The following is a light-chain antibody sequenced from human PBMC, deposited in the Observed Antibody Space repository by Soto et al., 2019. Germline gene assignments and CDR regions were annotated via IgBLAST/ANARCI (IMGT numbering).Light chain of an antibody. CDR1: QSLSRN. V-gene: IGKV3-15*01. CDR3: QQYDNWPHT. J-gene: IGKJ2*01. Sequence: EMVMTQSPATLSVSPGERATLSCRASQSLSRNLAWYQQQPGQAPRLLIYGASTRATGIPARFSGSGSGTDFTLTISSLHSEDFAVYYCQQYDNWPHTFGQGTKLEIK. CDR2: GAS.